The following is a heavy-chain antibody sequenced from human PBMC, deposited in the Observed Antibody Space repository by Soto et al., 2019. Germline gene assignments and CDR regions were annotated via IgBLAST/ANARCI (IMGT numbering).Heavy chain of an antibody. V-gene: IGHV6-1*01. Sequence: SQTLSLTCAISGDSVSSDSAAWNWIRQSPSRGLEWLGRTYYRSRWYNDYAVSVKSRINVNPDTSKNQFSLHLNSVAPFYTAVYYCAGTTSLQWYYMDVRDKGTTVTVSS. CDR1: GDSVSSDSAA. CDR3: AGTTSLQWYYMDV. D-gene: IGHD1-7*01. CDR2: TYYRSRWYN. J-gene: IGHJ6*03.